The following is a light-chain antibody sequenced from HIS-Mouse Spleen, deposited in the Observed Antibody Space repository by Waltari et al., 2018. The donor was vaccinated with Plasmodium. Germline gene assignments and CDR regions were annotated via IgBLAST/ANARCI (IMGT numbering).Light chain of an antibody. CDR1: QSVSSY. CDR2: DAA. Sequence: EIVLTQSPATLSLSPGERATLSCRASQSVSSYLASYQQKPGQAPRRLLYDAANSATGIPARFSGSGSGTDFTLTISSLVPEDFALYYCQQRSNWPPTFGQGTRLEIK. J-gene: IGKJ5*01. CDR3: QQRSNWPPT. V-gene: IGKV3-11*01.